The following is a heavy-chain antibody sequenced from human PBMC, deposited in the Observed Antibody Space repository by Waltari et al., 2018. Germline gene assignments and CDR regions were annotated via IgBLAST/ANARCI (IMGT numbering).Heavy chain of an antibody. CDR2: VKSESDAGTT. CDR1: GFTFSSAW. J-gene: IGHJ4*02. CDR3: TTGGWFNWDRYYFDY. Sequence: EVHLEESGGALVKPGGSLRLSCAASGFTFSSAWMRWVRQAPGKGLEWVGHVKSESDAGTTNYAAPVKGRFTISRDDSKNKLYLQMSSLKTEDTAVYYCTTGGWFNWDRYYFDYWGRGTLVTVSS. D-gene: IGHD1-1*01. V-gene: IGHV3-15*02.